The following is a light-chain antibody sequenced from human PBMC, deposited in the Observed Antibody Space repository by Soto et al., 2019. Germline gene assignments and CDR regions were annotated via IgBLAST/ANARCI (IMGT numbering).Light chain of an antibody. V-gene: IGLV2-14*01. Sequence: QSALTQPASVSGSPGQSITISCTGTSSDVGGYNYVSWYQQHPGKAPKLMIYDVSNRPSGVSNRFSGSKSGNTASLTISGLQAEDEADYYCSSYTSGSTFFGTGTKLTVL. CDR2: DVS. J-gene: IGLJ1*01. CDR3: SSYTSGSTF. CDR1: SSDVGGYNY.